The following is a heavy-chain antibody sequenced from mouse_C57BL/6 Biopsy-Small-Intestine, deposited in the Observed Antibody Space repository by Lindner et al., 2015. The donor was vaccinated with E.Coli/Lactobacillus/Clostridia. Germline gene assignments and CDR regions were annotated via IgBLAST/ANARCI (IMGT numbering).Heavy chain of an antibody. D-gene: IGHD2-1*01. V-gene: IGHV2-9*01. CDR3: AKHYSDYFDY. CDR2: IWAGGRT. Sequence: VQLQESGPVLVAPSESLSITCIVSGFSLTSYGVHWIRQPPGKGLEWLGVIWAGGRTNYNSALMSRLNISRDKSKSQVFLKMNSLQTDDTAMYYCAKHYSDYFDYWGQGTPLTVSS. CDR1: GFSLTSYG. J-gene: IGHJ2*01.